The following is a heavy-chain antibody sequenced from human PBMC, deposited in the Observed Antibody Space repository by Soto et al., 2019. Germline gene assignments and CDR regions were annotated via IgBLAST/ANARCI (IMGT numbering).Heavy chain of an antibody. Sequence: SETLSLTCAVYGGSFSGYYWSWIRQPPGKGLEWIGEINHSGSTNYNPSLKSRVTISVDTSKNQFSLKLSSVTAADTAVYYWGGGSPYFAYWGQGTLVTVSS. V-gene: IGHV4-34*01. CDR1: GGSFSGYY. CDR3: GGGSPYFAY. CDR2: INHSGST. D-gene: IGHD2-15*01. J-gene: IGHJ4*02.